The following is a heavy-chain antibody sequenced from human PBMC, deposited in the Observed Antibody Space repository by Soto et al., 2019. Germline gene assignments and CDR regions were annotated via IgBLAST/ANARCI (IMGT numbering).Heavy chain of an antibody. V-gene: IGHV3-43*01. CDR2: ISWDGGST. Sequence: EVQLVESGGVVVQPGGSLRLSCAASGFTFDDYTMHWVRQAPGKGLEWVSLISWDGGSTYYADSVKGRFTISRDNNKNSLYLQMNSLRTEDTALYYCAKDRAYCSSTSCYTKNGMDVWGQGTTVTVSS. D-gene: IGHD2-2*02. CDR3: AKDRAYCSSTSCYTKNGMDV. J-gene: IGHJ6*02. CDR1: GFTFDDYT.